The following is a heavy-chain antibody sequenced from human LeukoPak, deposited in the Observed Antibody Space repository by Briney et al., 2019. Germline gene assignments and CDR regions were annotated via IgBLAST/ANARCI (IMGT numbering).Heavy chain of an antibody. CDR3: ARFAEYGRR. V-gene: IGHV3-7*01. J-gene: IGHJ4*02. Sequence: GGSLRLSCAASGFTFNSYWMTWVRQAPGKGLEWVANINQDGGEKNYVDSVKGRFIISRDNAKKSVCLQMNSLRVEDTAVYYCARFAEYGRRWGQGTLVTVSS. CDR1: GFTFNSYW. CDR2: INQDGGEK. D-gene: IGHD3-10*01.